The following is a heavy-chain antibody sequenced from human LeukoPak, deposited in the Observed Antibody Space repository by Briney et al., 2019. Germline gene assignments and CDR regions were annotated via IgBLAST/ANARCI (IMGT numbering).Heavy chain of an antibody. CDR2: INPNSGGT. D-gene: IGHD6-6*01. Sequence: GASVKVSCKASGYTFTGYYMHWVRQAPGQGLEWMGWINPNSGGTNYAQKFQGRVTMTRDTSISTAYKELSGLRSDDTAVYFCARDLMAAARLWGQGTLVTVSS. J-gene: IGHJ4*02. V-gene: IGHV1-2*02. CDR1: GYTFTGYY. CDR3: ARDLMAAARL.